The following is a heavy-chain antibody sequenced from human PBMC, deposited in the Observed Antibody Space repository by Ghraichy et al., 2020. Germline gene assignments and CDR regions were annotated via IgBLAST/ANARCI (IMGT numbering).Heavy chain of an antibody. V-gene: IGHV3-23*01. Sequence: GGSLRLSCAASGFTFRNYAMSWVRQAPGKGLEWVSTISGNADSTYYADSVKGRFAISRDNSENSLSLQMNSLRAEDTAAYYCARGLLQHHYMDVWGKGTTVTVSS. CDR3: ARGLLQHHYMDV. CDR1: GFTFRNYA. D-gene: IGHD2/OR15-2a*01. CDR2: ISGNADST. J-gene: IGHJ6*03.